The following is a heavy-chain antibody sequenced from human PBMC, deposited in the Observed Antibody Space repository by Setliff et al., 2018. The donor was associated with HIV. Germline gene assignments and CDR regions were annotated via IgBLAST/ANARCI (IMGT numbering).Heavy chain of an antibody. CDR1: GYTFTGYY. V-gene: IGHV1-2*02. CDR2: INPNSGGT. CDR3: ARDQGYYDSSGYYYVGDAFDI. J-gene: IGHJ3*02. Sequence: ASVKVSCKASGYTFTGYYMHWVRQAPGQGLEWMGWINPNSGGTNYAQKFQGRVTMTRDTSISTAYMELSRLSSDDTAVYYCARDQGYYDSSGYYYVGDAFDIWGQGTMVTV. D-gene: IGHD3-22*01.